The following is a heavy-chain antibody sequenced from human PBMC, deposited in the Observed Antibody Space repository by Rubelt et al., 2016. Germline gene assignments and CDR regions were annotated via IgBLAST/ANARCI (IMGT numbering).Heavy chain of an antibody. CDR3: ANPPDQLLSDY. Sequence: EVQLLESGGGLVQPGGSLRLSCAASGFTFSSYAMRWVRQAPGKGLEWVSTISGSGGSTYYADSVKGRFTISRDDSKNTLYLQMNSLRAEDTAVYYCANPPDQLLSDYWGQGTLVTVSS. V-gene: IGHV3-23*01. D-gene: IGHD2-2*01. CDR1: GFTFSSYA. CDR2: ISGSGGST. J-gene: IGHJ4*02.